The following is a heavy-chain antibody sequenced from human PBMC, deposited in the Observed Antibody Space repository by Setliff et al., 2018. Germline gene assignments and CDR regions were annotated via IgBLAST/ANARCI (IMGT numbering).Heavy chain of an antibody. CDR3: ATKDYDTSGYYRPFGF. CDR1: GGSISSSNW. V-gene: IGHV4-4*02. Sequence: PSETLSLTCAVSGGSISSSNWWSWVRQPPGKGLEWIGEIYHSGSTNYNPSLKSRVTISVDKSKNQFSLKLSSVTAADTAVYYCATKDYDTSGYYRPFGFWGQGTLVTVSS. CDR2: IYHSGST. J-gene: IGHJ4*01. D-gene: IGHD3-22*01.